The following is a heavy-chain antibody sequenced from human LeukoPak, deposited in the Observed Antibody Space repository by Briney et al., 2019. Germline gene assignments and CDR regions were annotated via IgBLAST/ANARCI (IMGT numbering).Heavy chain of an antibody. CDR2: IYHTGST. CDR3: ASYDSSGYFSPYWYFDL. D-gene: IGHD3-22*01. V-gene: IGHV4-38-2*02. Sequence: SETLSLTCTVSGDSISSGYYWGWIRQPPGKGLEWIASIYHTGSTDYNPSLKSRVTISVDTSKNYLSLKLSSVTAADTAVYYCASYDSSGYFSPYWYFDLWGRGTLVTVSS. CDR1: GDSISSGYY. J-gene: IGHJ2*01.